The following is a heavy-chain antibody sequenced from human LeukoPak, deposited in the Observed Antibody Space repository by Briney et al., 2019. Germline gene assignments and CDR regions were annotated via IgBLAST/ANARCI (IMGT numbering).Heavy chain of an antibody. CDR1: GFTSDDHA. CDR3: TKDLTPGGADV. J-gene: IGHJ6*02. CDR2: IMWRSGST. Sequence: GGSLRLSCAVSGFTSDDHAMHWVRQASGKGLEWVAGIMWRSGSTGYGDSMKGRFTISRDNAKKSLYLQMNGLRVEDTAFYYCTKDLTPGGADVWGQGTTVTVSS. D-gene: IGHD3-10*01. V-gene: IGHV3-9*02.